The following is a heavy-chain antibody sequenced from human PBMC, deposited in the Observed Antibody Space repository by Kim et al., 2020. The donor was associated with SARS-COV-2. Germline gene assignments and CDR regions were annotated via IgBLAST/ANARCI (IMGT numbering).Heavy chain of an antibody. J-gene: IGHJ4*02. Sequence: GGSLRLSCAASGFTFSSYGIHWVRQAPGKGLECVAVIWYDGSNKFYADSVKGRFTISRDNSKNTLYLQMNSLRAEDTAVYYCARDSYSDSSGYQFFDYWGQGTLVTVSS. CDR3: ARDSYSDSSGYQFFDY. CDR2: IWYDGSNK. CDR1: GFTFSSYG. V-gene: IGHV3-33*01. D-gene: IGHD3-22*01.